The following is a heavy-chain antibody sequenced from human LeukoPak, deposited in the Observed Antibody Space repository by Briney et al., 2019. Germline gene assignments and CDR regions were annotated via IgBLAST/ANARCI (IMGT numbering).Heavy chain of an antibody. CDR2: TKPSASDT. V-gene: IGHV5-51*01. J-gene: IGHJ5*02. CDR3: ARRPIYRYCSRTRCPRWIDP. CDR1: GYSFTGYV. Sequence: GEPLTFSWKGSGYSFTGYVIGGVRPVPGKGLEWRGITKPSASDTRYSASFPDQVTISADKSISTAYLQWSSLKASDTVMYYCARRPIYRYCSRTRCPRWIDPGGQGTLLTVSS. D-gene: IGHD2-2*01.